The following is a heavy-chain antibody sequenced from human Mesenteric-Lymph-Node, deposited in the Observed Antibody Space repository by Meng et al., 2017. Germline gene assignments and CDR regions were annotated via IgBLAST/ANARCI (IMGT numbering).Heavy chain of an antibody. CDR1: GGSISSSSYY. CDR3: ARAPFNYYGSGSYYVLGPQPIDY. J-gene: IGHJ4*02. V-gene: IGHV4-39*07. CDR2: IYYSGST. D-gene: IGHD3-10*01. Sequence: SETLSLTCTVSGGSISSSSYYWGWIRQPPGKGLEWIGSIYYSGSTYYNPSLKSRVTISVDTSKNQFSLKLSSVTAADTAVYYCARAPFNYYGSGSYYVLGPQPIDYWGQGTLVTVSS.